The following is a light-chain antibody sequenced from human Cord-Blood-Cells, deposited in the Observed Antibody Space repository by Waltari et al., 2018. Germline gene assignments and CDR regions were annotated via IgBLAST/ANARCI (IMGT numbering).Light chain of an antibody. CDR1: QSVSSN. CDR2: GAS. CDR3: QQYNNWPPGT. J-gene: IGKJ1*01. V-gene: IGKV3-15*01. Sequence: EIVMTQSPATLSVSPGERATLSCRASQSVSSNLAWYQQKPGQAPRLLIYGASTRATGSPARCSGSGSGTEFTLTISSLQSEDFAVYYCQQYNNWPPGTFGQGTKVEIK.